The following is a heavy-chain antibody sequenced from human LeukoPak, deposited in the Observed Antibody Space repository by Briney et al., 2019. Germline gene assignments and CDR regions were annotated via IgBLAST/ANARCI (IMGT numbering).Heavy chain of an antibody. D-gene: IGHD2-2*01. V-gene: IGHV4-61*01. Sequence: SETLSLTCTVSGGSISSSSYYWGWIRQPPGKGLEWIGYIYYSGSTNYNPSLKSRVTISVDTSKNQFSLKLSSVTAADTAVYYCARDNDQEDAFDIWGQGTMVTVSS. CDR1: GGSISSSSYY. CDR3: ARDNDQEDAFDI. CDR2: IYYSGST. J-gene: IGHJ3*02.